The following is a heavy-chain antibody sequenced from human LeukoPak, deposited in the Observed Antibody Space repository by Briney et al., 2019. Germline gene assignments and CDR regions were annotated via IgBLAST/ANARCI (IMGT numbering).Heavy chain of an antibody. Sequence: PGGSLRLSCAASGFTFSSYWMSWVRQAPGKGLEWVANIKQDGSEKYYVDSVKGRFTISRDNAKNSLYLQMNSLRAEDTAVYYCAREPTPNYVWGTEGAFDIWGQGTMVTVSS. D-gene: IGHD3-16*01. V-gene: IGHV3-7*01. CDR1: GFTFSSYW. CDR2: IKQDGSEK. J-gene: IGHJ3*02. CDR3: AREPTPNYVWGTEGAFDI.